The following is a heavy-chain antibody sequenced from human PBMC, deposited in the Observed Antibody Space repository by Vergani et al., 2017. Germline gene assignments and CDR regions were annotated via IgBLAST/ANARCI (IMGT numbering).Heavy chain of an antibody. Sequence: QVQLVQSGAEVKKPGASVKVSCKASGYTFTSYYMHWVRQAPGQGLEWMGIINPSGGSTSYAQKFQGIVTMTRDTSTSTVYMELGSLRSEDTVVYYCARDSPNGGASFDYWGQGTLVTVSS. CDR3: ARDSPNGGASFDY. J-gene: IGHJ4*02. CDR2: INPSGGST. D-gene: IGHD1-26*01. V-gene: IGHV1-46*01. CDR1: GYTFTSYY.